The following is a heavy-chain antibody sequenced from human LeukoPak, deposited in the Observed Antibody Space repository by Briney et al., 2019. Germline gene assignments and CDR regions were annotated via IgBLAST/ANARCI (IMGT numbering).Heavy chain of an antibody. V-gene: IGHV3-30*02. D-gene: IGHD2-2*01. J-gene: IGHJ4*02. Sequence: PGGSLRHSCAASGFTFSSYGMHWVRQAPGKGLEWVALIRYDGSNKYYADSVKGRFTISRDNSKNTLYLQMNSLRAEDTAVYYCAKAFPIVVVPAAITHDYWGQGTLVTVSS. CDR2: IRYDGSNK. CDR1: GFTFSSYG. CDR3: AKAFPIVVVPAAITHDY.